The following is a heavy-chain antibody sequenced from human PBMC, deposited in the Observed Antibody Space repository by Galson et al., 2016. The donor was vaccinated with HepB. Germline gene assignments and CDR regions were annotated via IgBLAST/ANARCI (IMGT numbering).Heavy chain of an antibody. D-gene: IGHD2-21*02. Sequence: SLRLSCAASGFTFSSYWMNWVRQVPGKGLVWVSRIHPDGSSTSYADSVQGRFTMSRDNAKNTVYLQMNSLRAEDTAVYYCASFGHIVVTVIHDFDYWGRGTLVTVSS. J-gene: IGHJ4*02. CDR1: GFTFSSYW. V-gene: IGHV3-74*01. CDR2: IHPDGSST. CDR3: ASFGHIVVTVIHDFDY.